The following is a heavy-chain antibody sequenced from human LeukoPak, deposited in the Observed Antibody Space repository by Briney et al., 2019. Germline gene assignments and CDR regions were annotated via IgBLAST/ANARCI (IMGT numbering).Heavy chain of an antibody. V-gene: IGHV2-70*11. J-gene: IGHJ4*02. CDR2: IDWDDDK. CDR3: APILGSTWGFDY. CDR1: GFSLSTSGMC. D-gene: IGHD6-13*01. Sequence: SGPALVKPTQTLTLTCTFSGFSLSTSGMCVSWIRQPPGKALEWLARIDWDDDKYYSTSLKTRLTISKDTSKNQVVLTMTNMDPVDTATCYCAPILGSTWGFDYWGQGTLVTVSS.